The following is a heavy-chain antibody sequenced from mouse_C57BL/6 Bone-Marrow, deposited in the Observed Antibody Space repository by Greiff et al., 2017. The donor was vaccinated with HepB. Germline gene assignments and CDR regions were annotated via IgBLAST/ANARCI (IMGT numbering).Heavy chain of an antibody. Sequence: EVQGVESGGGLVKPGGSLKLSCAASGFTFSSYAMSWVRQTPEKRLEWVATISDGGSYTYYPDNVKGRFTISRDNAKNNLYLQMSHLKSEDTAMYYCARDRFGYDGGGGQGTLVTVSA. V-gene: IGHV5-4*01. CDR2: ISDGGSYT. J-gene: IGHJ3*01. CDR3: ARDRFGYDGG. D-gene: IGHD2-2*01. CDR1: GFTFSSYA.